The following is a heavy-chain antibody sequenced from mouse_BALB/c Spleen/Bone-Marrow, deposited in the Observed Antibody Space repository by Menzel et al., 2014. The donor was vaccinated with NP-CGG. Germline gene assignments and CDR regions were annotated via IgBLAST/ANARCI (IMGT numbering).Heavy chain of an antibody. CDR2: ISDGGGHT. CDR3: ARDGDYRYAWFSY. V-gene: IGHV5-4*02. Sequence: EVQVVESGGRLVKPGGSLKLSCAASGFSFSDHYMYWVRQTPEKRLEWVATISDGGGHTYYSDSVKERFTISRDNAKNNLYLQMSSLKSEDTAMYHCARDGDYRYAWFSYWGQGTPVTVSA. CDR1: GFSFSDHY. J-gene: IGHJ3*01. D-gene: IGHD2-14*01.